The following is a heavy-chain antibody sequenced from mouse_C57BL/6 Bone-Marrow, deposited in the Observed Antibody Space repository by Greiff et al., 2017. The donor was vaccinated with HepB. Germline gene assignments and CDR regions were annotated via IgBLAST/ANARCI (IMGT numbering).Heavy chain of an antibody. V-gene: IGHV1-72*01. CDR3: AYYYGSSLYWYFDV. CDR2: IDPNSGGT. J-gene: IGHJ1*03. D-gene: IGHD1-1*01. Sequence: VQLQQPGAELVKPGASVKLSCKASGYTFTSYWMHWVKQRPGRGLEWIGRIDPNSGGTKYNEKFKSKATLTVNKPSSTAYMQLSSLTSEDSAVYYCAYYYGSSLYWYFDVWGTGTTVTVSS. CDR1: GYTFTSYW.